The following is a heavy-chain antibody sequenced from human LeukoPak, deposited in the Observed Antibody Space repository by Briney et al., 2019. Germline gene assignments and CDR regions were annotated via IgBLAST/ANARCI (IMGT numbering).Heavy chain of an antibody. CDR3: ARAYGDYRWFFDF. J-gene: IGHJ4*02. D-gene: IGHD4-17*01. V-gene: IGHV4-4*02. Sequence: SGTLSLTCAVSGDSITSSHWWTWIRQPPGKGLEWIGEIFHAGGTNYNSSLESRVTISVDKSKNQFSLKLTSVTAADTAVYFCARAYGDYRWFFDFWGPGILVTVSS. CDR1: GDSITSSHW. CDR2: IFHAGGT.